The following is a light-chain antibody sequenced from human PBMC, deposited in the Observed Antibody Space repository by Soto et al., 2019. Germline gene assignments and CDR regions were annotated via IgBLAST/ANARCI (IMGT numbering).Light chain of an antibody. J-gene: IGKJ3*01. CDR1: QSINSRY. CDR2: GAS. V-gene: IGKV3-20*01. CDR3: QQFGSSPGFT. Sequence: EIVLPQSPGTLSLSPGERATLSCRASQSINSRYLAWYQQKPGQAPRLLIYGASSRATGIPDRFSGSGSGTYFTLTISRLEPEDFAVYYCQQFGSSPGFTFGPGTIVDIK.